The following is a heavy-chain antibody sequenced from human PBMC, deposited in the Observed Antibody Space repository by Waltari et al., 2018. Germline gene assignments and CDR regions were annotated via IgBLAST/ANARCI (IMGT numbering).Heavy chain of an antibody. CDR3: AKDHGVAY. V-gene: IGHV3-23*01. CDR2: ISNSGGDT. CDR1: GLTFSIFA. Sequence: QLLESGGGLVQPGGSLRLSCSDSGLTFSIFAMSGVRQAPGRGMEWVSGISNSGGDTYYTDSVKGRFTISRDNSKKTLYLQMNSLRVEDTAVYYCAKDHGVAYWGQGILVTVSS. J-gene: IGHJ4*02. D-gene: IGHD3-16*01.